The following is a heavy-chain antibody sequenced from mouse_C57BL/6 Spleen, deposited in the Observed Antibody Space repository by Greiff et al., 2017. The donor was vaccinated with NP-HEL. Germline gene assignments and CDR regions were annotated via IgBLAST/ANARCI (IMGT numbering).Heavy chain of an antibody. CDR1: GFTFSDYG. CDR2: ISNLAYSI. Sequence: EVMLVESGGGLVQPGGSLKLSCAASGFTFSDYGMAWVRQAPRKGPEWVAFISNLAYSIYYADTVTGRFTISRENAKNTLYLEMSSLRSEDTAMYYCARHTAQATFDVWGTGTTVTVSS. J-gene: IGHJ1*03. V-gene: IGHV5-15*01. D-gene: IGHD3-2*02. CDR3: ARHTAQATFDV.